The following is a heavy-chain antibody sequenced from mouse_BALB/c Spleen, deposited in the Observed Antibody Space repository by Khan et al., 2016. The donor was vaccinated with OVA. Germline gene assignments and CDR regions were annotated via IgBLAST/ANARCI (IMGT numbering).Heavy chain of an antibody. CDR1: GYSITSDYA. Sequence: EVQLQESGPGLVKPSQSLSLTCTVTGYSITSDYAWNWIRQFPGNKLEWMGSISYSGSTSYIPSLKSRISIIRDTSKNQFFLQLNSVTTEDTATYYCARWFAYWGQGTLVTVSA. CDR3: ARWFAY. CDR2: ISYSGST. J-gene: IGHJ3*01. V-gene: IGHV3-2*02.